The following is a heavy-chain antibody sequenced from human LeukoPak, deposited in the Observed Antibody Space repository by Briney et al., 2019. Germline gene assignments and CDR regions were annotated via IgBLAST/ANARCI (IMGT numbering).Heavy chain of an antibody. D-gene: IGHD3-10*01. Sequence: GGSLRLSCAASGFTFSSYEMNWVRQAPGKGLEWVSYISSSGSTIYYADSVKGRFTISRDNAKNSLYLQMNSLRAEDTAVYYCAKDGVWIGEKKANMDIWGKGTTV. CDR2: ISSSGSTI. CDR3: AKDGVWIGEKKANMDI. J-gene: IGHJ6*03. CDR1: GFTFSSYE. V-gene: IGHV3-48*03.